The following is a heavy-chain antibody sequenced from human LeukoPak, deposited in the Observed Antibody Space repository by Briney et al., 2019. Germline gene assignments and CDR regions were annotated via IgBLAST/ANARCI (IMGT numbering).Heavy chain of an antibody. CDR2: IYTSGST. D-gene: IGHD4-17*01. CDR3: ARSDYGDYPSYYYYGMDV. J-gene: IGHJ6*02. V-gene: IGHV4-4*07. CDR1: GGSISSYY. Sequence: SDTLSLTCTVSGGSISSYYWSWIRQPAGKGLEWIGRIYTSGSTNYNPSLKSRVTMSVDTSKNQFSLKLSSVTAADTAVYYCARSDYGDYPSYYYYGMDVWGQGTTVTVSS.